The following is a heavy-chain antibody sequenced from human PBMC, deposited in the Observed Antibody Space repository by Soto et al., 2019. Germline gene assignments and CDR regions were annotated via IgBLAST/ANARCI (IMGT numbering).Heavy chain of an antibody. J-gene: IGHJ6*02. V-gene: IGHV3-7*01. CDR3: ASLGRHG. Sequence: GGSLRLSCAASGFTFSDSWMDWVRQAPGKGPEWVANIRQDGSEKNYVDSVKGRFIISRDNAKNSLYLQMNSLRAEDTAVYYCASLGRHGWGQGTTVTVSS. CDR2: IRQDGSEK. CDR1: GFTFSDSW. D-gene: IGHD3-16*01.